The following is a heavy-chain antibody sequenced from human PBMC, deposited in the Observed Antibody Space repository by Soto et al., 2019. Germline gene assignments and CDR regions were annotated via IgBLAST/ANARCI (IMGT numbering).Heavy chain of an antibody. J-gene: IGHJ6*02. CDR2: ISGSGGST. Sequence: PGGSLRLSCAAPGFTFSSYAMSWVRQAPGKGLEWVSAISGSGGSTYYADSVKGRFTISRDNSKSTLYLQMSSLRAEDTAVYYCARDRAYYDFWSGYSAYYGMDVWGQGTTVTVSS. D-gene: IGHD3-3*01. CDR3: ARDRAYYDFWSGYSAYYGMDV. V-gene: IGHV3-23*01. CDR1: GFTFSSYA.